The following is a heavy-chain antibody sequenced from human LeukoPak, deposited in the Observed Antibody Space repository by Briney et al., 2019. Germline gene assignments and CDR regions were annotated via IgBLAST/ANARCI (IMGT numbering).Heavy chain of an antibody. CDR3: TRATVSDAFEI. CDR2: IRSKANSYAT. CDR1: GFTFSGSA. D-gene: IGHD4-17*01. V-gene: IGHV3-73*01. Sequence: HGGSLRLSCAASGFTFSGSAMHWVRQATGQGLEWIGRIRSKANSYATAYDASVKGRLTMSRDDSKNTAYLQMNSLKTEDTAVYYCTRATVSDAFEIWGQRKMVTVSS. J-gene: IGHJ3*02.